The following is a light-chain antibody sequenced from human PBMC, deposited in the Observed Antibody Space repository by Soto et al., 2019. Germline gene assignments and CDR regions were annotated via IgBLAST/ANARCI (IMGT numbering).Light chain of an antibody. J-gene: IGLJ2*01. CDR1: SSDVAGYNY. CDR3: CSYAVSYTLV. Sequence: QSALIQPRSVSGSPGQSVTISCTGTSSDVAGYNYISWYQQHPGKAPKLMIYDVIKRPSGVPDRFSGSKSGNTASLTISGLQGEDEADYYCCSYAVSYTLVFGGGTKLTVL. V-gene: IGLV2-11*01. CDR2: DVI.